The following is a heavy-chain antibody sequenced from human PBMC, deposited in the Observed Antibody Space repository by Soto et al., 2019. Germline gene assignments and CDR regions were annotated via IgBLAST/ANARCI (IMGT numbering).Heavy chain of an antibody. Sequence: SETLSLTCTVSGGSISSYYWSWIRQPPGKGLEWIGYIYYSGITNYNPSLKSRVTISVDTSKNQFSLKLSSVTAADTAVYYCARYKSNYYYGMDVWAQGNTVPVSS. CDR3: ARYKSNYYYGMDV. CDR2: IYYSGIT. D-gene: IGHD1-20*01. V-gene: IGHV4-59*01. J-gene: IGHJ6*02. CDR1: GGSISSYY.